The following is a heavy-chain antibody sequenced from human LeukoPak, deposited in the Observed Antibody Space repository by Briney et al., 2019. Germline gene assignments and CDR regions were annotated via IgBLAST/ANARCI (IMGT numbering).Heavy chain of an antibody. CDR3: AGADDFWRGAH. D-gene: IGHD3-3*01. CDR2: ISYDGSNK. V-gene: IGHV3-30-3*01. Sequence: PEGSLTLSCAASGFTCSSYAMHGVRQAPGKGLEWVAVISYDGSNKYYADSVKGRFTISRDNSKNTDTLYLQMNSLRVEDTAVYYCAGADDFWRGAHWGQGTLVTVSS. J-gene: IGHJ4*02. CDR1: GFTCSSYA.